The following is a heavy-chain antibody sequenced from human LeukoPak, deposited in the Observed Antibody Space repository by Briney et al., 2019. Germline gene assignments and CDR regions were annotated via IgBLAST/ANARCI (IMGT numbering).Heavy chain of an antibody. CDR2: ISAYNGNT. CDR3: ARDKGPLYGDYVGSY. J-gene: IGHJ4*02. Sequence: GASVTVSCKASGYTFTSYGISWVRQAPGQGLEWMGWISAYNGNTNYAQKLQGRVTMTTDTSTSTAYMELRSLRSDDTAVYYCARDKGPLYGDYVGSYWGQGTLVTVSS. V-gene: IGHV1-18*01. CDR1: GYTFTSYG. D-gene: IGHD4-17*01.